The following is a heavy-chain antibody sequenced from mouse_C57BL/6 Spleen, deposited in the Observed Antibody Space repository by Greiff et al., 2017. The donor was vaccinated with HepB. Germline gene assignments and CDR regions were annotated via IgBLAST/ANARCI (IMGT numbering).Heavy chain of an antibody. CDR2: IWGDGST. J-gene: IGHJ4*01. CDR1: GFSLTSYG. Sequence: VKLMESGPGLVAPSQSLSITCTVSGFSLTSYGVSWVRQPPGKGLEWLGVIWGDGSTNYNSALISRLSISKDNSKSKVFLKLNSLQTDDTATYYCAGIYYGNYDYAMDYWGQGTSVTVSS. D-gene: IGHD2-1*01. V-gene: IGHV2-3*01. CDR3: AGIYYGNYDYAMDY.